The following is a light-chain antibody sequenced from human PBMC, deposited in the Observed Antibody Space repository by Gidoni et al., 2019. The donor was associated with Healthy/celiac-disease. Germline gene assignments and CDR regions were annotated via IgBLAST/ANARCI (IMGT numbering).Light chain of an antibody. CDR1: QSLLHSNGYNY. V-gene: IGKV2-28*01. CDR3: MQALQTQLT. Sequence: DSVMTQSPLSLPVTPGEPASISCRSSQSLLHSNGYNYLDWYLQKPGQSPQLLIYLGSNRASGVPDRFSGIGSGTDFTLKISRVEAEDVWVYYCMQALQTQLTFGGGTKVEIK. J-gene: IGKJ4*01. CDR2: LGS.